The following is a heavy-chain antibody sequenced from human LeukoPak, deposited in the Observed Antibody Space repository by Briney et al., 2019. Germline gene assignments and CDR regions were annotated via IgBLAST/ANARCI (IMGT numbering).Heavy chain of an antibody. J-gene: IGHJ6*04. CDR2: INHSGST. Sequence: SETLSLTCAVYGGSFSGYYWSWIRQPPGKGLEWIGEINHSGSTNYNPSLKSRVTISVDTSKNQFSLKLSSVTAADTAVYYCARGMKGYCGSTSCAQAMVDVWGKGTTVTVSS. CDR3: ARGMKGYCGSTSCAQAMVDV. D-gene: IGHD2-2*01. V-gene: IGHV4-34*01. CDR1: GGSFSGYY.